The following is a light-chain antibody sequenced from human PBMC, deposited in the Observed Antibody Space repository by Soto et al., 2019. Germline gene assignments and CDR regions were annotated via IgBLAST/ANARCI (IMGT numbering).Light chain of an antibody. Sequence: DIQMTQSPATLAASVGDRVSLTCRASQSIDTWLAWYQQKPGKAPNHLIYKASRLESGVPSRFSGSGSGTEFTLTISSLQPDDFATYYCQHSNSHSEAFGPGTKLDIK. V-gene: IGKV1-5*03. CDR2: KAS. CDR3: QHSNSHSEA. CDR1: QSIDTW. J-gene: IGKJ1*01.